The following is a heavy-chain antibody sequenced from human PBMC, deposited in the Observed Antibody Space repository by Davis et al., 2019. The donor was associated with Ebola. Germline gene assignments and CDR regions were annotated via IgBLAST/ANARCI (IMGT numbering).Heavy chain of an antibody. CDR2: ITDHGGST. CDR1: GITVRYYW. D-gene: IGHD1-7*01. V-gene: IGHV3-74*01. J-gene: IGHJ6*04. Sequence: GESLITSCASSGITVRYYWMHWVRLRPGEGLQWGSHITDHGGSTKYAEPVSGRFTIPRDNANDILSLEMNDLRLEDTAVYYCARENFHGMDVWGKGTTVTVSS. CDR3: ARENFHGMDV.